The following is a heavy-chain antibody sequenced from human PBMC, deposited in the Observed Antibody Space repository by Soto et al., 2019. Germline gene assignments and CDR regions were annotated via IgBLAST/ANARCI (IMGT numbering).Heavy chain of an antibody. J-gene: IGHJ4*02. CDR3: ARGEESIVGATDQFDY. Sequence: QVQLVQSGAEVKKPGASVKVSCQASGYTFTSYGISWVRQAPGQGLEWMGWISAYNGNTNYAQKLQGRVTMTTDTSTRTDYMELRSLRSDDTAVYYCARGEESIVGATDQFDYWGQGTLVTVSS. CDR1: GYTFTSYG. D-gene: IGHD1-26*01. V-gene: IGHV1-18*04. CDR2: ISAYNGNT.